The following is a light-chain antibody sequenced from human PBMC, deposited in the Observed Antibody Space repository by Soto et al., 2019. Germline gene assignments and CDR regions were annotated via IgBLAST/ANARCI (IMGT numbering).Light chain of an antibody. J-gene: IGLJ1*01. CDR2: EVT. CDR3: SSYAGSSNV. CDR1: SSDVGGYNY. V-gene: IGLV2-8*01. Sequence: QSALTQPPSASGSPGQSVAISCTGTSSDVGGYNYVSWYQQHPGKAPKLMIYEVTKRPSGVPDRFSGSKSGNTASLTVSGLQAEDEADYYCSSYAGSSNVFGTGTKGTFL.